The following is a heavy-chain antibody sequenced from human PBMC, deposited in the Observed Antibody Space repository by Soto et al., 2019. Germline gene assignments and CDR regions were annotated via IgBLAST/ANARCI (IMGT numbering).Heavy chain of an antibody. CDR2: IYYSGST. CDR1: GGSISSSSYY. V-gene: IGHV4-39*01. D-gene: IGHD2-21*02. CDR3: ARHKLGDRADDAFDI. J-gene: IGHJ3*02. Sequence: QLQLQESGPGLVKPSETLSLTCTVSGGSISSSSYYWGWIRQPPGKGLEWIGSIYYSGSTYYNPSLKGRVTISVDTSKNQFSLKLSSVTAADTAVYYCARHKLGDRADDAFDIWGQGTMVTVSS.